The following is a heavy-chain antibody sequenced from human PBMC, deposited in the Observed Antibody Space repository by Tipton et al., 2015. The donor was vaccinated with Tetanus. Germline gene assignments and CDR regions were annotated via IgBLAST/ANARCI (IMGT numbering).Heavy chain of an antibody. CDR3: AKDDAGLAQRGGFYFDS. CDR2: ISYDGGNK. V-gene: IGHV3-30*18. J-gene: IGHJ4*02. Sequence: SLRLSCAASGFTFSTYSMNWVRQAPGKGLEWVAVISYDGGNKFYADSVQGRFTISRDNSKNTFYLEMHSLRSEDTAVYFCAKDDAGLAQRGGFYFDSWGQGTLVTVSS. D-gene: IGHD3/OR15-3a*01. CDR1: GFTFSTYS.